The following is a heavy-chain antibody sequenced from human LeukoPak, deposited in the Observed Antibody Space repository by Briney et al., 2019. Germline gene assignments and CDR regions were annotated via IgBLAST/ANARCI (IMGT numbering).Heavy chain of an antibody. D-gene: IGHD1-26*01. J-gene: IGHJ5*01. V-gene: IGHV3-74*01. CDR2: IKGDGNHT. Sequence: GGAPRLSCAASGFTFRDYWMPWIRQAPGKGLVWVSRIKGDGNHTIYADSVKGRFTISRDNAKNTLYLQMKSLRVEDTALYYCVRDWDHFDFDSWGQGTLVTVSS. CDR1: GFTFRDYW. CDR3: VRDWDHFDFDS.